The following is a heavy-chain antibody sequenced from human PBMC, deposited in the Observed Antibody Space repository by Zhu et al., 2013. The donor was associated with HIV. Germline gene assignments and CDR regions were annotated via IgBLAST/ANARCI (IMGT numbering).Heavy chain of an antibody. CDR2: IIPIFGTT. Sequence: QVQLVQSGSGAEVKKPGSSIKVSCKASGGTFSRFEISWVRQAPGQGLEWMGGIIPIFGTTNYAQKFQGRVSITADESRNTAYMDLSSLRSEDTAVYYCARSSRTERAFDTWGQGTVLIVSS. D-gene: IGHD6-6*01. J-gene: IGHJ3*02. V-gene: IGHV1-69*01. CDR1: GGTFSRFE. CDR3: ARSSRTERAFDT.